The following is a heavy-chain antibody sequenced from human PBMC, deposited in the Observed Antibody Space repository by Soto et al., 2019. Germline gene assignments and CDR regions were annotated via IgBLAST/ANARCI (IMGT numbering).Heavy chain of an antibody. CDR2: IYYSGST. CDR3: ATLWFGVYGMDV. Sequence: ASETLSLTCTVSGGSISSGDYYWSWIRQPPGKGLEWIGYIYYSGSTYYNPSLKSRVTISVDTSKNQFSLKLSSVTAADTAVYYCATLWFGVYGMDVWGQGTTVTVSS. J-gene: IGHJ6*02. D-gene: IGHD3-10*01. V-gene: IGHV4-30-4*01. CDR1: GGSISSGDYY.